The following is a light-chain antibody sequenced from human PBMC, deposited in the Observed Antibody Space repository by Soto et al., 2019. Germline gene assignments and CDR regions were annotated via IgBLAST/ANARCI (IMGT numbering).Light chain of an antibody. CDR2: AAS. CDR3: QQLHGYPIT. Sequence: DIQMTQSPSSLSASVVDRVTITCQASQNINNYLNWYQQKPGRAPKLLIYAASNFQSGVPSRFSGSGSGTHFTLTISSLQPEDFATYYCQQLHGYPITFGQGTRLEIK. J-gene: IGKJ5*01. CDR1: QNINNY. V-gene: IGKV1-9*01.